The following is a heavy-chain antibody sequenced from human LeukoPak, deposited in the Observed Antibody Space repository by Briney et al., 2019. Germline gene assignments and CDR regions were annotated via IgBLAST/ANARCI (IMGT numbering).Heavy chain of an antibody. J-gene: IGHJ4*02. CDR3: AKDIIPKPYDFWSGFDY. D-gene: IGHD3-3*01. CDR2: ISWNSGII. V-gene: IGHV3-9*01. CDR1: GFTFDDYA. Sequence: GGSLRLSCAASGFTFDDYAMHWVRQAPGKGLEWVSGISWNSGIIGYADSVKGRFTISRDNAKNSLYLQMNSLRAEDTALYYCAKDIIPKPYDFWSGFDYRGQGTLVTVSS.